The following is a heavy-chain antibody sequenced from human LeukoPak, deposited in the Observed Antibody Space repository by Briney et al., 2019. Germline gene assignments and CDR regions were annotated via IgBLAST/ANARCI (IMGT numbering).Heavy chain of an antibody. Sequence: ASVKVSCKTSGYTFATYFMHWVRQAPGQGLEWMGYIKPNSGVTNYAQRFRGRVTMTWDTSISTAYIELSGLTSVDTAIYYCARPTYCGSNCYFNFDYWGQGTLVTVSS. CDR1: GYTFATYF. CDR3: ARPTYCGSNCYFNFDY. CDR2: IKPNSGVT. V-gene: IGHV1-2*02. D-gene: IGHD2-21*02. J-gene: IGHJ4*02.